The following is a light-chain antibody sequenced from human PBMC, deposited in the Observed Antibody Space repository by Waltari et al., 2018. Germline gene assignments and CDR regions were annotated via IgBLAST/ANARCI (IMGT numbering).Light chain of an antibody. Sequence: QSALTQPASVSGSPGQSITISCTGTSSDVCGYNYVSWYQQHPGKAPKLMIYDFSKRPSGVSNRFAGSKSGNTASLTISGLQAEDEADCYCSSYTSSSTKVFGTGTKVTVL. CDR2: DFS. V-gene: IGLV2-14*01. CDR3: SSYTSSSTKV. J-gene: IGLJ1*01. CDR1: SSDVCGYNY.